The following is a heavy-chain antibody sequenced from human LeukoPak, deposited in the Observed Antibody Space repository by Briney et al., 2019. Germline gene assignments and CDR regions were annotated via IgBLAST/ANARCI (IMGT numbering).Heavy chain of an antibody. CDR2: INHSGST. CDR3: ARGCSLAEEAYYYYMDV. D-gene: IGHD3-10*02. CDR1: GGSFSSYY. V-gene: IGHV4-34*01. Sequence: SETLSLTCAVCGGSFSSYYWSWIRQPPGKGLEWIGEINHSGSTNYNPSLKSRVTISVDTSKNQFSLKLSSVTAADTAVYYCARGCSLAEEAYYYYMDVWGKGTTVTVSS. J-gene: IGHJ6*03.